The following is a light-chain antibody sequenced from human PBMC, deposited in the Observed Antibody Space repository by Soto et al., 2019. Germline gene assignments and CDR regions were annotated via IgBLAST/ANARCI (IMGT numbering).Light chain of an antibody. J-gene: IGLJ3*02. CDR3: GSFTTSRIWV. CDR1: TSNFGGNS. V-gene: IGLV1-44*01. CDR2: SNN. Sequence: QSALTQPPSASGTPGQRVIISCSGSTSNFGGNSANWYQQFPGTAPKVLIYSNNQRPSGVPDRFSGSKSGTSASLAISGLQVEDEAEYFCGSFTTSRIWVFGGGTQLTVL.